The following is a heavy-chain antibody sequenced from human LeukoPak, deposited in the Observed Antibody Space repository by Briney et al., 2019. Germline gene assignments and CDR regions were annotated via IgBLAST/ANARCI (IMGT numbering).Heavy chain of an antibody. J-gene: IGHJ4*02. D-gene: IGHD3-10*01. V-gene: IGHV4-39*07. CDR1: GGSISSSSYY. CDR3: ATRGY. CDR2: IYYSGST. Sequence: SETLSLTCTVSGGSISSSSYYWGWIRQPPGKGLEWIGSIYYSGSTYYNPSLKSRVTISIDTSKNQFSLKLASVTAADTAVYYCATRGYWGQGTLVAVSS.